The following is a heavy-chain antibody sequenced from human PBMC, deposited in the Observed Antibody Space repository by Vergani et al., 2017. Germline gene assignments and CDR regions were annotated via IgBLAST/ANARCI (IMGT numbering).Heavy chain of an antibody. D-gene: IGHD6-19*01. CDR1: GYSISSGYY. CDR3: ARVPYSSGWYDWYFDL. CDR2: IYHSGST. J-gene: IGHJ2*01. Sequence: QVQLQESGPGLVKPSETLSLTCAVSGYSISSGYYWGWIRQPPGKGLEWIGCIYHSGSTYYNPSLKSRVTISVDTSKNQFSLKLSSVTAADTALYYCARVPYSSGWYDWYFDLWGRGTLVTVSS. V-gene: IGHV4-38-2*01.